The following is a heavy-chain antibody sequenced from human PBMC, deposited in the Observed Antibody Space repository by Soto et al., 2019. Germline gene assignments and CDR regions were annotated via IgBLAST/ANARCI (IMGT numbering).Heavy chain of an antibody. CDR2: INAGNDNT. D-gene: IGHD6-13*01. Sequence: QVQLVQSGAQEKKPGASVKVSCKASGYTFTNYAMHSVRQAPGQRLEWMGWINAGNDNTRYSQKFQGRVTITRDTSASTAYMELSSLRSEDTAVYYCARDYTAAAGHPDYWGQGTLVTVSS. CDR3: ARDYTAAAGHPDY. J-gene: IGHJ4*02. V-gene: IGHV1-3*05. CDR1: GYTFTNYA.